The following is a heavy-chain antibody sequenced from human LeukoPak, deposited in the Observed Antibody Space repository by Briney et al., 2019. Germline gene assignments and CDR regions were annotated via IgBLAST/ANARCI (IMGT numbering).Heavy chain of an antibody. Sequence: PGGSLRLSCAASGFTFSSYAMHWVRQAPGKGLEWVAVISYDGSNKYYADSVKGRFTISRDNSKNTLYLQMNSLRAEDTAVYYCAKGWNLYYYDSPDEFDYWGQGTLVTVSS. J-gene: IGHJ4*02. CDR2: ISYDGSNK. CDR3: AKGWNLYYYDSPDEFDY. CDR1: GFTFSSYA. V-gene: IGHV3-30-3*01. D-gene: IGHD3-22*01.